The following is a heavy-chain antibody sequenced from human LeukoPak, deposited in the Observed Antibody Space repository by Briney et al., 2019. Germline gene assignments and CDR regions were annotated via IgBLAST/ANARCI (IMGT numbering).Heavy chain of an antibody. CDR1: GGSISSGGYY. V-gene: IGHV4-31*03. Sequence: LQTLSLTCTVSGGSISSGGYYWSWIRQHPGEGLEWIGYIYYSGSTYYNPSLKSRVTISVDTSKNQFSLKLSSVTAADTAVYYCARDPGDCSGGSCYSGAFDIWGQGTMVTVSS. CDR3: ARDPGDCSGGSCYSGAFDI. CDR2: IYYSGST. J-gene: IGHJ3*02. D-gene: IGHD2-15*01.